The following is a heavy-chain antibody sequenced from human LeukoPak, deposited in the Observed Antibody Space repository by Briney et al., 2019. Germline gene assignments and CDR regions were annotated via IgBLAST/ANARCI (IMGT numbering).Heavy chain of an antibody. V-gene: IGHV1-46*01. CDR2: INPSGRST. Sequence: RASVTVSCRAPGDTFTNYYMHWVRQAPGQGLEWMGIINPSGRSTTYVQQFQGRVTITRDMSTSTVYMALSSLRSEDTAVYYCARGRNYYASSDYYEGDAFDIWGQGTVVTVSS. CDR1: GDTFTNYY. D-gene: IGHD3-22*01. CDR3: ARGRNYYASSDYYEGDAFDI. J-gene: IGHJ3*02.